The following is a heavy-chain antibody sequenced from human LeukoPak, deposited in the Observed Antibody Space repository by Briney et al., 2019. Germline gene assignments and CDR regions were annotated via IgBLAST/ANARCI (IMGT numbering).Heavy chain of an antibody. Sequence: TSETLSLTCAVYGGSFSGYYWSWIRQPPGKGLEWIGEINHSGSTYYNPSLKSRVTISVDTSKNQFSLRLSSVTTADTAVYYCARNYNRFYYYMDVWGKGTTVTVSS. CDR3: ARNYNRFYYYMDV. V-gene: IGHV4-34*01. D-gene: IGHD5-24*01. CDR1: GGSFSGYY. J-gene: IGHJ6*03. CDR2: INHSGST.